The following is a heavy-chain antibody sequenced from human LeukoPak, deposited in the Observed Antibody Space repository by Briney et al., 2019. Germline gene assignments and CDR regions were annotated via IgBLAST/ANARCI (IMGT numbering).Heavy chain of an antibody. CDR3: TRPYGDYGREYYFDY. V-gene: IGHV3-49*04. J-gene: IGHJ4*02. CDR1: GFTFGDYA. CDR2: IRSKDYGVTT. Sequence: GGSLRLSCTASGFTFGDYAMNWVRQAPGKGLEWVGFIRSKDYGVTTEYAASVKGRFTISRDDSKGIAYLQMNSLKTEDTAVYYCTRPYGDYGREYYFDYWGQGTLVTVSS. D-gene: IGHD4-17*01.